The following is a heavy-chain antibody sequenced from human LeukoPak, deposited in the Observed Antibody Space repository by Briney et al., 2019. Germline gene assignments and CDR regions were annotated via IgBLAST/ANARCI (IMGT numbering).Heavy chain of an antibody. J-gene: IGHJ4*02. CDR2: ISDDGRNK. D-gene: IGHD3-10*01. CDR3: AKGAMVRGVIGLSYFDY. Sequence: HPGGSLRLSCAASGFTFSSCGMHWVRQAPGKGLEWVALISDDGRNKYYADSVKGRFTISRDNSKNTLYLQMNSLRAEDTAVYYCAKGAMVRGVIGLSYFDYWGQGTLVTVSS. V-gene: IGHV3-30*18. CDR1: GFTFSSCG.